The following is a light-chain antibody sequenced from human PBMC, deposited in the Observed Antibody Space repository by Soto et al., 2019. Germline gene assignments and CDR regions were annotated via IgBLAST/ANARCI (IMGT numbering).Light chain of an antibody. CDR1: LGIANY. CDR2: GAS. Sequence: DIQMTQSPPSLSASVGDRVTISCRASLGIANYVLWYQQRPGKVPKLLIYGASSLLSGVPSRFSGSGSGTDFTLTISSLQSEDFAVYYCQQYNNWPRTFGQGTKVDIK. V-gene: IGKV1-27*01. J-gene: IGKJ1*01. CDR3: QQYNNWPRT.